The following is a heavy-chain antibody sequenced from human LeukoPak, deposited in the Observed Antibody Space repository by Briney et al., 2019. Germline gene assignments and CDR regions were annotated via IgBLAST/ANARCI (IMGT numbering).Heavy chain of an antibody. CDR2: IKGDGSEK. D-gene: IGHD6-13*01. V-gene: IGHV3-7*03. CDR3: VRDSGWFHFDH. Sequence: GGSLRLSCEGSAFIFSGHWMNWVRQTPGKGLEWVGHIKGDGSEKSYVDSVRGRFTISRDNALNSLFLQMYSLRPDDTAVYYCVRDSGWFHFDHWGQGTLVTVSS. CDR1: AFIFSGHW. J-gene: IGHJ5*02.